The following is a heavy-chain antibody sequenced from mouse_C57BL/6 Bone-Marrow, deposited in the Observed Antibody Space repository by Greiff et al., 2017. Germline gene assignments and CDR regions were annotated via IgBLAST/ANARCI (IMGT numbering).Heavy chain of an antibody. CDR2: IRNKANGYTT. CDR1: GFTFTDYY. Sequence: EVHLVESGGGLVQPGGSLSLSCAASGFTFTDYYMSWVRQPPGKALEWLGFIRNKANGYTTEYSASVKGRFTISRDNSQSILYLQMNALRAEDSATYYCARYGNYGWFAYWGQGTLVTVSA. CDR3: ARYGNYGWFAY. J-gene: IGHJ3*01. V-gene: IGHV7-3*01. D-gene: IGHD2-1*01.